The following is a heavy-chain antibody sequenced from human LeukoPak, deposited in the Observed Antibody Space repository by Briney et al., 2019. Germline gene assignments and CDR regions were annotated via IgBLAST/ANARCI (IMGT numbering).Heavy chain of an antibody. J-gene: IGHJ4*02. D-gene: IGHD6-13*01. V-gene: IGHV3-23*01. Sequence: PGGSLRLSCAASGFTFSSYAMSWVRQAPGKGLEWVSAISGSGGSTYYADSVKGRFTISRDNSKNTLYLQMNSLRAEDTAVYYCARDLMGIAYRGAFYYWGQGTLVTVSS. CDR1: GFTFSSYA. CDR3: ARDLMGIAYRGAFYY. CDR2: ISGSGGST.